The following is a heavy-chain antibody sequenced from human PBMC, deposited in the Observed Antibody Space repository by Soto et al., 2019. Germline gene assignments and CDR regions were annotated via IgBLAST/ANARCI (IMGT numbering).Heavy chain of an antibody. V-gene: IGHV3-74*01. CDR2: IDFDGRST. CDR1: GFTFSNYY. CDR3: ARGVSTSWLRALDL. D-gene: IGHD6-13*01. J-gene: IGHJ5*02. Sequence: EVQLVESGGGLVQPGGSLRLSCAVSGFTFSNYYMQWVRQGPGKGLVYVARIDFDGRSTVHADSVKGRFTISRDNAKNTLYLQMNSLGAEDTGVYYCARGVSTSWLRALDLWGQGTLVTVSS.